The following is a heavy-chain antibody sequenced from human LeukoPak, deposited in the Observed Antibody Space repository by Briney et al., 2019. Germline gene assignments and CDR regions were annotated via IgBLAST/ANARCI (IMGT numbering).Heavy chain of an antibody. J-gene: IGHJ4*02. CDR1: GFTFSSYS. V-gene: IGHV3-21*01. CDR3: ARNYYDSSGYLLPDY. Sequence: GGSLRLSCAASGFTFSSYSMNWVRQAPGKGLEWGSSISSSSSYIYYADSVKGRFTISRDNAKNSLYLQMNSLRAEDTAVYYCARNYYDSSGYLLPDYWGQGTLVTVSS. CDR2: ISSSSSYI. D-gene: IGHD3-22*01.